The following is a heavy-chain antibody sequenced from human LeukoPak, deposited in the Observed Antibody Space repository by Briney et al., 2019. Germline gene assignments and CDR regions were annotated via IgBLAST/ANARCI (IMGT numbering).Heavy chain of an antibody. CDR2: ISSSSSYI. V-gene: IGHV3-21*01. Sequence: PGGSLRLSWAASGFTLSSYSMNWVRQAPGKGLEWVSSISSSSSYIYYADSVKGRFTISRDNAKNSLYLQMNSLRAEDTAVYYCARELTGYCSSTSCPGSWGQGTLVTVSS. D-gene: IGHD2-2*01. CDR3: ARELTGYCSSTSCPGS. J-gene: IGHJ5*02. CDR1: GFTLSSYS.